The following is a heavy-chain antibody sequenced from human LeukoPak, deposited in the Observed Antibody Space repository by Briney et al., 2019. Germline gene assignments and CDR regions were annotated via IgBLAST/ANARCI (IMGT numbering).Heavy chain of an antibody. CDR2: ILSSGST. V-gene: IGHV4-59*01. CDR1: SGSINNYY. D-gene: IGHD1-14*01. J-gene: IGHJ3*02. Sequence: SETLSLTCTVSSGSINNYYWSWIRQTPGKGLEWTGYILSSGSTNYNPSVKSRVTISVDTSKNQFSLKLSSVTAADTAVYYCARTNQISETAFDIWGQGTMVIVSS. CDR3: ARTNQISETAFDI.